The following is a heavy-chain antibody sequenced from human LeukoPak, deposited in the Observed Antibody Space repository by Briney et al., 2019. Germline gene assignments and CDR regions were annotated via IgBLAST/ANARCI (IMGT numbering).Heavy chain of an antibody. CDR3: ARDRASSSSPYYYYYYGMDV. V-gene: IGHV1-69*06. Sequence: SVKVSCKASGGTFSSYAISWLRQAPGQGLEWMGGIIPIFGTANYAQKFQGRVTITADKSTSTAYMELSSLRSEDTAVYYCARDRASSSSPYYYYYYGMDVWGKGTTVTVSS. CDR2: IIPIFGTA. J-gene: IGHJ6*04. CDR1: GGTFSSYA. D-gene: IGHD6-13*01.